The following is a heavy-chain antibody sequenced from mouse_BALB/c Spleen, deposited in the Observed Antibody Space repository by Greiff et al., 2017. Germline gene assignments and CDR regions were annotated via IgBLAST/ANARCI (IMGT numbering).Heavy chain of an antibody. CDR1: GFSLTSYG. CDR3: ARRGLLKEEYYAMDY. J-gene: IGHJ4*01. D-gene: IGHD2-3*01. Sequence: VQVVESGPGLVQPSQSLSITCTVSGFSLTSYGVNWVRQSPGKGLEWLGVIGSGGSTDYNAAFLSRMGISTDNSKSQVFFKMNSLQANDTAIYYCARRGLLKEEYYAMDYWGQGTSVTVSS. CDR2: IGSGGST. V-gene: IGHV2-2*02.